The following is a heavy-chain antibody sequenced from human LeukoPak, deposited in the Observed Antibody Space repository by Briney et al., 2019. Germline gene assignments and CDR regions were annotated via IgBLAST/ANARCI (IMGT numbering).Heavy chain of an antibody. V-gene: IGHV3-30*03. CDR1: GFTFSTYG. CDR2: ISYDVSNK. D-gene: IGHD2-15*01. Sequence: GGSLRLSCAASGFTFSTYGMHWVRQAPGKGLEWVAVISYDVSNKYYADSVKGRFTISRDNAKNSLYLQMNSLRAEDTAVYYCARDVGRYCSGGSCYSDSIQLWLGYYYMDVWGKGTTVTVSS. CDR3: ARDVGRYCSGGSCYSDSIQLWLGYYYMDV. J-gene: IGHJ6*03.